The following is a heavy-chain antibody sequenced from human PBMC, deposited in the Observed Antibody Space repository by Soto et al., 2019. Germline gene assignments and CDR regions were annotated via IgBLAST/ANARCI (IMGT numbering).Heavy chain of an antibody. CDR1: GGTFSSYT. V-gene: IGHV1-69*08. CDR2: IIPILGIA. J-gene: IGHJ6*02. CDR3: ARDSPLDIVVVPAANYYYYGMDV. D-gene: IGHD2-2*01. Sequence: QVQLVQSGAEVKKPGSSVKVSCKASGGTFSSYTISWVRQAPGQGLEWMGRIIPILGIANYAQKFQGRVTITADKSTSTAYMELSSLRSEDTAVYYCARDSPLDIVVVPAANYYYYGMDVWGQGTTVTVSS.